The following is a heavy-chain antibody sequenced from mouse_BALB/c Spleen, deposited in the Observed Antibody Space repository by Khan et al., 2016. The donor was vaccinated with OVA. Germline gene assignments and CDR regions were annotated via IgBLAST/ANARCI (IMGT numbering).Heavy chain of an antibody. D-gene: IGHD1-1*01. CDR1: GFSLTSYG. CDR2: IWSGGST. V-gene: IGHV2-2*02. Sequence: QVQLQQSGPGLVQPSQSLSITCTVSGFSLTSYGVHWVRQSPGKGLEWLGVIWSGGSTDYNAAFISRLSISKDNSKSQVSFKMNSLQANDTAIYYCARNRPLYYYGSSYYFDYWGQGTTLTVSS. J-gene: IGHJ2*01. CDR3: ARNRPLYYYGSSYYFDY.